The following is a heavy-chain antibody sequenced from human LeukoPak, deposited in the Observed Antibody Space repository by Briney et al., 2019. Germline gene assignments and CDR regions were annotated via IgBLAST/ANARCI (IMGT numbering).Heavy chain of an antibody. Sequence: GGSLRLSCAASGFTFTTFWMTWVRQAPGKGLEWVANIGPDGRSKYYVDSVRGRFTISRDNAKDSLFLQMNSLRADDTAMYFCTRVGVGGYWGQGTLVTVPS. J-gene: IGHJ4*02. D-gene: IGHD3-16*01. CDR1: GFTFTTFW. CDR2: IGPDGRSK. CDR3: TRVGVGGY. V-gene: IGHV3-7*01.